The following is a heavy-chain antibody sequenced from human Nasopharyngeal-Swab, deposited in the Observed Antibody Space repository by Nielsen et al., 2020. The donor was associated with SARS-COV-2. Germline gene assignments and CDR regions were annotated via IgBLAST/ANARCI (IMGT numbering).Heavy chain of an antibody. CDR2: ISGSGGST. D-gene: IGHD3-9*01. J-gene: IGHJ3*02. Sequence: GGSLRLSCAASGFTFSSYGMSWVRQAPGKGLEWVSAISGSGGSTYYADSVKGRFTISRDNSKNTLYLQMNSLRAEDTAVYYCAKDPNDLTYYDILTGRDNAFDIWGQGTMVTVSS. CDR3: AKDPNDLTYYDILTGRDNAFDI. CDR1: GFTFSSYG. V-gene: IGHV3-23*01.